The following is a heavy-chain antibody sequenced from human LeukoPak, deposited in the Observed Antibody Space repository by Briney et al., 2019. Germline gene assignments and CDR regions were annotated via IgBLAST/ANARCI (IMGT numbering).Heavy chain of an antibody. Sequence: SETLPLTCSVSDGSISSYSWNWIRQPPGKGLEWIGYIYSSGSTNYNPSLKSRVTISVDTSKNQFSLKLSSVTAADTAVYYCAGGSGYADYWGQGTLVTVSS. J-gene: IGHJ4*02. CDR2: IYSSGST. CDR1: DGSISSYS. D-gene: IGHD3-22*01. CDR3: AGGSGYADY. V-gene: IGHV4-59*01.